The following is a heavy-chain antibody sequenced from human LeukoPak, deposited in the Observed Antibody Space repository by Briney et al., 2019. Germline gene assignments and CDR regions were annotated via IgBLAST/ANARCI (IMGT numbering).Heavy chain of an antibody. D-gene: IGHD2-8*01. J-gene: IGHJ6*03. CDR1: GFTFSSYG. CDR3: AKDRCSNGIGCYYYYMDV. V-gene: IGHV3-30*02. Sequence: GGSLRLSCAASGFTFSSYGMHGVRQAPGKGLEGGAYIQYDGSNEQYADSVKGRFSISRDGSKNILYLQMNSLRAEDTAVYYCAKDRCSNGIGCYYYYMDVWGKGTTVTISS. CDR2: IQYDGSNE.